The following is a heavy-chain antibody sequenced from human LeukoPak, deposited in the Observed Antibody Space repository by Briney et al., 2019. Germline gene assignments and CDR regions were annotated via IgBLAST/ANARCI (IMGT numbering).Heavy chain of an antibody. J-gene: IGHJ2*01. CDR2: IYYSGST. V-gene: IGHV4-31*03. CDR1: GGSISSGGYY. CDR3: ARERYWYFDL. Sequence: PSETLSLTCTVSGGSISSGGYYWSWIRQHPGKGLEWIGYIYYSGSTYYNPSLKSRVTISVDRSKNQFSLKLSSVTAADTAVYYCARERYWYFDLWGRGTLVTVSS.